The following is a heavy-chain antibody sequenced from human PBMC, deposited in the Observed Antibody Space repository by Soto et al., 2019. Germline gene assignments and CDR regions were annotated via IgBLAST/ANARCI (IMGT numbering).Heavy chain of an antibody. CDR1: GYSFTTHW. Sequence: PGESLKISCKGSGYSFTTHWVGWVRQRPGKGLEWMGIIYPGDSDARYSPSFKGQVTISVDESITTAFLQWSSLKASDTAMYYCARSQFDYVWGTSGYFDSWGQGTLVTVSS. CDR3: ARSQFDYVWGTSGYFDS. V-gene: IGHV5-51*01. D-gene: IGHD3-16*01. J-gene: IGHJ4*02. CDR2: IYPGDSDA.